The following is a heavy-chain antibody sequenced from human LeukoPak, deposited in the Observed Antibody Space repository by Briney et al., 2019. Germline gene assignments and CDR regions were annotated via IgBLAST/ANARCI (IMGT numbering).Heavy chain of an antibody. CDR2: IYYSGST. Sequence: SETLPLTCTVSGGSISSYYWSWIRQPPGKGLEWIGYIYYSGSTNYNPSLKSRVTIPVDTSKNQFSLKLSSVTAADTAVYYCARIYDSSGHDAFDIWGQGTMVTVSS. V-gene: IGHV4-59*01. D-gene: IGHD3-22*01. J-gene: IGHJ3*02. CDR1: GGSISSYY. CDR3: ARIYDSSGHDAFDI.